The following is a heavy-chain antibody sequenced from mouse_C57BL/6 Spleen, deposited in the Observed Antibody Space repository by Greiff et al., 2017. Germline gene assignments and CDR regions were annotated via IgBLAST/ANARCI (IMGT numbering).Heavy chain of an antibody. J-gene: IGHJ3*01. CDR1: GYTFTSYW. CDR2: IHPNSGST. Sequence: VQLQQPGAELVKPGASVKLSCKASGYTFTSYWMHWVKQRPGQGLEWIGMIHPNSGSTNYNEKFKSKATLTVDKSSSTAYMQLSSLTSEDSAVYYCAREGIGGPWFAYWGQGTLVTVSA. CDR3: AREGIGGPWFAY. V-gene: IGHV1-64*01. D-gene: IGHD2-14*01.